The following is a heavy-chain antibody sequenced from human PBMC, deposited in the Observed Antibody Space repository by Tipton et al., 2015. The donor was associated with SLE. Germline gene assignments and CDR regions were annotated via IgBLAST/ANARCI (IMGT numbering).Heavy chain of an antibody. V-gene: IGHV4-59*01. D-gene: IGHD4-23*01. CDR3: ARGKRGVYGGKGYNCFDP. Sequence: TLSLTCTVSGGSISSYYWSWIRQPPGKGLEWIGYIYYSGSTNYNPSLKSRVTISVDTSKNQFSLKLSSVTAADTAVYYCARGKRGVYGGKGYNCFDPWGQGSLVTVSS. J-gene: IGHJ5*02. CDR1: GGSISSYY. CDR2: IYYSGST.